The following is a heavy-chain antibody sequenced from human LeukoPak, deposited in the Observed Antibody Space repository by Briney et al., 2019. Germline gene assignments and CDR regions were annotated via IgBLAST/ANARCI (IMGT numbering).Heavy chain of an antibody. J-gene: IGHJ4*02. CDR2: IIPILGIA. CDR1: GGIFSSYA. Sequence: AWVKVSCKASGGIFSSYAISWVRQAPGQGLAWMGRIIPILGIANYAQKFRGRVTITADKSTSTAYMDLSSLRSEDTAVYYCARDLPPYYFDYWGQGTLVTVSS. V-gene: IGHV1-69*04. CDR3: ARDLPPYYFDY.